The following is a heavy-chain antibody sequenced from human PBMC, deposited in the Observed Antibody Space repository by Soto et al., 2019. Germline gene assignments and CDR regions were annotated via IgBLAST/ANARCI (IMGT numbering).Heavy chain of an antibody. V-gene: IGHV3-23*01. CDR1: GFTFTSYS. CDR3: AKRDPGSGTSPPLIGS. J-gene: IGHJ4*02. CDR2: ISGGDTT. D-gene: IGHD3-10*01. Sequence: EVQLLESGGGLVQPGGSLRLSCAASGFTFTSYSMNWVRQAPGKGLEWVSTISGGDTTFYVDSVKGRFTISRDESKNTLYLEMNSLRVDDTAVYFCAKRDPGSGTSPPLIGSWGQGTLVTVSS.